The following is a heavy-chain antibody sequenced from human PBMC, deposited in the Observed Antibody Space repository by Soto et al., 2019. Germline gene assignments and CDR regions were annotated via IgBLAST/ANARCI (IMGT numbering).Heavy chain of an antibody. J-gene: IGHJ3*02. CDR1: GYTFTSYG. V-gene: IGHV1-18*01. Sequence: ASVQVSCKASGYTFTSYGISWVRQAPGQGLEWMGWISTYNGNTNHAHKFQDRVTMTKDTSTSTAYMELRSLRSDDTAVYYCARAFRYCSSTTCYAAFDIWGQGTMVTVSS. D-gene: IGHD2-2*01. CDR2: ISTYNGNT. CDR3: ARAFRYCSSTTCYAAFDI.